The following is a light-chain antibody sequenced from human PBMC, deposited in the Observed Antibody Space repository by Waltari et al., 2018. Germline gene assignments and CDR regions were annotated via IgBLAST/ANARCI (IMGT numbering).Light chain of an antibody. Sequence: QSALTQPPSASGSPGQSVTLSCTGTTNDIGSYDYVSWYQHHPGKAPKLIIYEVSNRPSGVSKRFSGSKSGSTASLTVSALQVEDDAIYYCSSYVASRIVFGGGTRLTVL. V-gene: IGLV2-8*01. CDR2: EVS. J-gene: IGLJ2*01. CDR1: TNDIGSYDY. CDR3: SSYVASRIV.